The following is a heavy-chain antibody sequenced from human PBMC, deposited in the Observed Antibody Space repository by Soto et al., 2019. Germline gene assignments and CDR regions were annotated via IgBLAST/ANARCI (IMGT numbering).Heavy chain of an antibody. CDR1: GYTFTYFG. J-gene: IGHJ4*01. V-gene: IGHV1-2*04. CDR2: VDPNGGGS. Sequence: GASVKVSCKASGYTFTYFGISWVRQAPGQGLEWMGWVDPNGGGSNSAQKFQGSVTMTWDTSITTAYLDLTRLTTNDTATYFCATWVDYGDFEGFDFWG. CDR3: ATWVDYGDFEGFDF. D-gene: IGHD4-17*01.